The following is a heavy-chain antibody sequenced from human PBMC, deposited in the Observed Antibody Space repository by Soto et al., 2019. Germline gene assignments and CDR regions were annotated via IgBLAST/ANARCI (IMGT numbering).Heavy chain of an antibody. CDR3: ARGSSTTPTSYGYLAY. V-gene: IGHV3-23*01. CDR1: GFVFNDYV. CDR2: ISASGGRT. D-gene: IGHD4-17*01. J-gene: IGHJ4*02. Sequence: EVQLLESGGGLVQPGGSLRLSCAASGFVFNDYVISWVRQAPGKGLEWVSGISASGGRTYYADSVKGRLSVSRDNSNNTVFLQINRLRDEDTAMYYCARGSSTTPTSYGYLAYWGQGTLVTVSS.